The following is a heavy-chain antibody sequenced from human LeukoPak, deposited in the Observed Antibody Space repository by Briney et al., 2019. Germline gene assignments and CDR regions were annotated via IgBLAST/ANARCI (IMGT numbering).Heavy chain of an antibody. D-gene: IGHD1-26*01. CDR2: ISAYNGNT. J-gene: IGHJ3*02. Sequence: ASVKVSCKASGYTFTSYGISWVRQAPGQGLEWMGWISAYNGNTNYAQKLQGRVTMTTDTSTSTAYMELRSLRSDDTAVYYCARDRGGVGANDAFDIWGQGTMVTVSS. CDR1: GYTFTSYG. V-gene: IGHV1-18*01. CDR3: ARDRGGVGANDAFDI.